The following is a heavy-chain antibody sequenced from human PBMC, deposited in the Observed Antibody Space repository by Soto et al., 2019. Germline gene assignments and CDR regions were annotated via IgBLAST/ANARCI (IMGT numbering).Heavy chain of an antibody. CDR1: GFTFISYA. J-gene: IGHJ4*02. CDR2: INWKSDI. Sequence: PGGSLRLSIAASGFTFISYAIQWVRQSPEKGVECVSGINWKSDIGYADSVKVRFTISRDNAENSLYLQMNSLRAEDTALYYYAISQDRGGRTMFIYWGQGTQVTVSS. V-gene: IGHV3-9*01. CDR3: AISQDRGGRTMFIY. D-gene: IGHD3-10*02.